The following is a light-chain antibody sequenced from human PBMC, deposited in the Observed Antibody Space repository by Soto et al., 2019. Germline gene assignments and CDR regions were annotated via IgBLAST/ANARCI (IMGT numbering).Light chain of an antibody. CDR1: SSDVGDNNY. CDR3: CSYSHAGSHTSVV. CDR2: DVS. J-gene: IGLJ2*01. Sequence: QSVLTQPRSVSGSPGQSVTISCTGTSSDVGDNNYVSWYQQHPGKAPKLMIYDVSKRPSGVPDRFSGSKSGNTASLTISGLQAEDEADYYCCSYSHAGSHTSVVFGGGTKLTVL. V-gene: IGLV2-11*01.